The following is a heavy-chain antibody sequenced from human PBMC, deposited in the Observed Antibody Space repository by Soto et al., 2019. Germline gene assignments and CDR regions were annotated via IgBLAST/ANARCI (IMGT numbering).Heavy chain of an antibody. CDR2: ISGSGGQI. Sequence: PGGSLRLSCAASGFTFSTYAMGWVRQAPGKGLEWVSGISGSGGQIYFADSLKGRFTVSRDNSKNTLYLQMNSLRDEDTAVYYCAKVYDHVWGSFGFDYWGQGALVTVSS. J-gene: IGHJ4*02. V-gene: IGHV3-23*01. CDR1: GFTFSTYA. D-gene: IGHD3-16*01. CDR3: AKVYDHVWGSFGFDY.